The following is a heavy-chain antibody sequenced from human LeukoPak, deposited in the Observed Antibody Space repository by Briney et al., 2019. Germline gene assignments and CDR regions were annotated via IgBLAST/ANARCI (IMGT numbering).Heavy chain of an antibody. Sequence: SETLSLTCSVPDGSISGYYWSWIRQPPGKGLEWIGYIYYGGGTSYNPSLKSRVTMSVDTSRNQFSLKVTSATAADTAVYYCARQPNKNFFDYWGPGTPVTVSS. CDR2: IYYGGGT. J-gene: IGHJ4*02. CDR3: ARQPNKNFFDY. V-gene: IGHV4-59*08. CDR1: DGSISGYY.